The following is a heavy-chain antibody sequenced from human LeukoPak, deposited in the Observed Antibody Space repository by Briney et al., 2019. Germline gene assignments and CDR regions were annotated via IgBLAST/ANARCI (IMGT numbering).Heavy chain of an antibody. Sequence: PSETLSLTCTVSGGSISSYYWSWIRQPPGKGLEWIGYIYYSGSTNYNPSLKSRVTISVDTSKNQFSLKLSSVTAADTAVYYCAYSGFPPIYDAFDIWGQGTMVTVSS. J-gene: IGHJ3*02. CDR3: AYSGFPPIYDAFDI. CDR1: GGSISSYY. D-gene: IGHD1-26*01. V-gene: IGHV4-59*01. CDR2: IYYSGST.